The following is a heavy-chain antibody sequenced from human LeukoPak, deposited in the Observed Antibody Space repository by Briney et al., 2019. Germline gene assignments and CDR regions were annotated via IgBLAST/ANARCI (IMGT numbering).Heavy chain of an antibody. J-gene: IGHJ4*02. D-gene: IGHD3-22*01. V-gene: IGHV4-39*01. CDR2: IYYSGST. CDR1: GGSISSSSYY. CDR3: ARLHYDVLYFDY. Sequence: SETLSLTCTVSGGSISSSSYYWGWIRQPPGKGLEWIGSIYYSGSTYYNPSLKSRVIISVDTSKNQFSLKLSSVTAADTAVYYCARLHYDVLYFDYWGQGTLVTVSS.